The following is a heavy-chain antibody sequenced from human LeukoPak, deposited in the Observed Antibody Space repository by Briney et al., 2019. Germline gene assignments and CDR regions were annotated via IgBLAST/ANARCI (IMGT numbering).Heavy chain of an antibody. CDR2: IRSKPYGGTT. V-gene: IGHV3-49*03. D-gene: IGHD6-19*01. Sequence: GGSLRLSCTASGFTFGDYAMSWFRQAPGKGLEWVGFIRSKPYGGTTEYAASVKGRFTISRDESKSIAYLQMNSLKTEDTAVYYCTRVNSGWYGDYWGQGTLVTVSS. J-gene: IGHJ4*02. CDR3: TRVNSGWYGDY. CDR1: GFTFGDYA.